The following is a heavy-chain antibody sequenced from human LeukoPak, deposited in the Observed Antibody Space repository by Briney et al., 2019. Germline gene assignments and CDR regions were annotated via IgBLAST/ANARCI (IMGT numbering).Heavy chain of an antibody. CDR3: ARHVAGATRRGNYFDY. V-gene: IGHV4-38-2*02. J-gene: IGHJ4*02. CDR1: GYSISSGYY. Sequence: PSETLSLTCTVSGYSISSGYYWGWIRQPPGKGLEWIGSFYPSGSTYYNPSLKTRVTISFDTSKNQFSLKLSSVTAADTAVYYCARHVAGATRRGNYFDYWGQGTLVTVSS. D-gene: IGHD1-1*01. CDR2: FYPSGST.